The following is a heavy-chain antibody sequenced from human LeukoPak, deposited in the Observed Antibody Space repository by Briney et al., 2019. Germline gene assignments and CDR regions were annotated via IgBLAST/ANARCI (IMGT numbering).Heavy chain of an antibody. Sequence: ASVKVSCKASGGTFSSYAISWVRQAPGQGLEWMGRIIPILGIANYAQKFQGRVTITADKSTSTAYMELSSLRSEDTAVYYCARARPHGDYVFHNWGQGTLVTVSS. D-gene: IGHD4-17*01. CDR1: GGTFSSYA. CDR2: IIPILGIA. CDR3: ARARPHGDYVFHN. J-gene: IGHJ4*02. V-gene: IGHV1-69*04.